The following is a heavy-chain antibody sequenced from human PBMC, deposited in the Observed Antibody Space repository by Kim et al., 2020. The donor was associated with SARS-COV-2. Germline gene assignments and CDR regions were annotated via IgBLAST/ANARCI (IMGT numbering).Heavy chain of an antibody. V-gene: IGHV1-2*06. CDR3: AREEGYRCSGGTCRQSNWFDP. CDR2: INPNSGGT. CDR1: GYTFSGYY. J-gene: IGHJ5*02. D-gene: IGHD2-15*01. Sequence: ASVKVSCKASGYTFSGYYMHWVRQAPGQGLEWMGRINPNSGGTNYAQKFQGRVTMTRDTSISTAYMELSRLGSDDTAVYYCAREEGYRCSGGTCRQSNWFDPWGPGTLVPVSS.